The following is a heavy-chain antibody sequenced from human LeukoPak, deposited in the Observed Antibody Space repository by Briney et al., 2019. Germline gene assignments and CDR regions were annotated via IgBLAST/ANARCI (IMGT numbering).Heavy chain of an antibody. V-gene: IGHV1-2*06. CDR3: ARDPLANWGNHDY. J-gene: IGHJ4*02. CDR1: GYTFTGYY. Sequence: ASVKVSCKASGYTFTGYYMHWVRQAPGQGLEWMGRINPNSGGTNYAQKFQGRVTMTRDTSISTAYMELSRLRSDDTAVYYCARDPLANWGNHDYWGQGTLVTVSS. CDR2: INPNSGGT. D-gene: IGHD7-27*01.